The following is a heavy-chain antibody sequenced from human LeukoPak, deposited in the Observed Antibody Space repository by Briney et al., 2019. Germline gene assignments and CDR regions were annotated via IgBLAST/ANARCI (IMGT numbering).Heavy chain of an antibody. J-gene: IGHJ2*01. CDR3: MRNLANTGNSDF. Sequence: ASVKVSCKASGYTFTSYDINWVRQATGQGLEWPGWMNPNNGNTGYALRFQGRVTLTGDTSISTAYMELNSLTSEDTAVYYCMRNLANTGNSDFWGRGTLVTVSS. CDR2: MNPNNGNT. V-gene: IGHV1-8*01. CDR1: GYTFTSYD. D-gene: IGHD3-10*01.